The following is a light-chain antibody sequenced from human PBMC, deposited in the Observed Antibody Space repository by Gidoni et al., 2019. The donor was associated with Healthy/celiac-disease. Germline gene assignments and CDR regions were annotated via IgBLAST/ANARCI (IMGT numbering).Light chain of an antibody. V-gene: IGKV3-11*01. CDR1: QSVSSY. CDR3: QQRSNWIT. Sequence: EIVLTQSPATLALSPGERATLSCRASQSVSSYLAWYKQKPGQAPRLPNYDPPNRATGIPARFSGSGSETEFTLTISSLEPEDFAVYYCQQRSNWITFGQGTRLEIK. CDR2: DPP. J-gene: IGKJ5*01.